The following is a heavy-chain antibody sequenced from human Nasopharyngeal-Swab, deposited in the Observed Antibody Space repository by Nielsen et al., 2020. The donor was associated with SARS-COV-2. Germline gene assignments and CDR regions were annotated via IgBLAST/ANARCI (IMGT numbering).Heavy chain of an antibody. CDR1: GGSISSGGYY. V-gene: IGHV4-31*03. J-gene: IGHJ5*02. CDR2: IYYSGST. Sequence: SETLSLTCTVSGGSISSGGYYWSWIRQHPGKGLEWIGYIYYSGSTYYNPSLKSRVTISVDTSKNQFSLKLSSVTAADTAVYYCARLNGIAAAGTGWFDPWGQGTLVTGSS. CDR3: ARLNGIAAAGTGWFDP. D-gene: IGHD6-13*01.